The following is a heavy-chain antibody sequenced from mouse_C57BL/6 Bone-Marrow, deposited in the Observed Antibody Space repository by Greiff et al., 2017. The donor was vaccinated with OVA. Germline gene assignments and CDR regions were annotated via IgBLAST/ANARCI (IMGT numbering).Heavy chain of an antibody. V-gene: IGHV6-3*01. CDR3: TSLTGPFAY. CDR1: GFTFSNYW. J-gene: IGHJ3*01. D-gene: IGHD4-1*01. Sequence: VKVEESGGGLVQPGGSMKLSCVASGFTFSNYWMNWVRQSPEKGLEWVAQIRLKSDNYATHYAESVKGRFTISRDDSKSSVYLQMNNLRAEDTGIYYCTSLTGPFAYWGQGTLVTVSA. CDR2: IRLKSDNYAT.